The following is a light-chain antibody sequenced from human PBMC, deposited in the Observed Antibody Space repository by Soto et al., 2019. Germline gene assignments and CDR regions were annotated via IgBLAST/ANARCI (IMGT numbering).Light chain of an antibody. CDR1: SSDVGGYNY. Sequence: QSALTQPRSVSGSPGQSVTISCTGTSSDVGGYNYVSWYQQHPGKAPKLMIYDVSKRPSGVPDRFSGSKSGNTASLTISGLQAEDEADYYCCSYAGSYPGWVFGGGTKLTVL. J-gene: IGLJ3*02. V-gene: IGLV2-11*01. CDR3: CSYAGSYPGWV. CDR2: DVS.